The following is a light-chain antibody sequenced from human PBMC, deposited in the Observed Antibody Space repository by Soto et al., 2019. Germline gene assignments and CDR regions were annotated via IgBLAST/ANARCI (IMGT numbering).Light chain of an antibody. J-gene: IGKJ4*01. CDR2: LGS. CDR1: QSLLHSHGNNY. Sequence: DIVMTQSPLSLPVTPGEPASISCRSSQSLLHSHGNNYLDWYLQKPGQSPQLLIYLGSNRASGVPDRFSGSRAGTDFTLKISRVEAEDVGVYYCMQALQTPLTFGGGTKVEIK. V-gene: IGKV2-28*01. CDR3: MQALQTPLT.